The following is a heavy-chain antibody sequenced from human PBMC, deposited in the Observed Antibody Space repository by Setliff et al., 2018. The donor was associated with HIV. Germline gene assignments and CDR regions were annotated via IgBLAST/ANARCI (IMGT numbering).Heavy chain of an antibody. Sequence: GGSLRLSCAASELTFSNYAMTWVRQAPGKGLEWVSSLSGSGGSTYYVDSVKGRFTISRDNAKNSLSLQMNSLRAEDTAVYYCARDSSSWSWAEYFQFWGQGTPVTVSS. CDR3: ARDSSSWSWAEYFQF. V-gene: IGHV3-23*01. J-gene: IGHJ1*01. D-gene: IGHD6-13*01. CDR2: LSGSGGST. CDR1: ELTFSNYA.